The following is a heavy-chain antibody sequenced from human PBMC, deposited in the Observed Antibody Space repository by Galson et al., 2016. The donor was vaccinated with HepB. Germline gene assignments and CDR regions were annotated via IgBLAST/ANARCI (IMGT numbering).Heavy chain of an antibody. J-gene: IGHJ4*02. CDR3: ATKFLGSEWSGTDY. CDR1: GGSFSGYY. Sequence: SETLSLTCTVYGGSFSGYYWSWIRQPPGKGLEWIGEINHSGSTNYNSSLKSRVTISVDTSKNQVSLKLRSVTAADTAVYYCATKFLGSEWSGTDYWGQGTLVTVSS. D-gene: IGHD3-3*01. V-gene: IGHV4-34*01. CDR2: INHSGST.